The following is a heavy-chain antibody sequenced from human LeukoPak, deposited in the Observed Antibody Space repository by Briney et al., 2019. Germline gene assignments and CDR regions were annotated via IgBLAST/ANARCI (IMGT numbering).Heavy chain of an antibody. CDR1: GFTFSSYE. J-gene: IGHJ4*02. CDR3: ARDMFVGATSFDY. CDR2: ISSSGSTI. D-gene: IGHD1-26*01. Sequence: GGSLTLSCAASGFTFSSYEMNWVRQAPGKGLEWVSYISSSGSTIYYADSVKGRFTISRDNAENSLYLQMNSLRAEDTAVYYCARDMFVGATSFDYWGQGTLVTVSS. V-gene: IGHV3-48*03.